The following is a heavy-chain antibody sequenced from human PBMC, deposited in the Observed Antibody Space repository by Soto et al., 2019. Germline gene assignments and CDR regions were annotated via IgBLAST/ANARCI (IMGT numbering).Heavy chain of an antibody. J-gene: IGHJ6*02. Sequence: ASVKVSCKASGYSFTGYCMHWVRQAPGQGLEWMGWINPNSGGTNYAQRFQGRVTMTRDTSMSTAYMELSSLRSDDTAVYYCARGGFPSYYYGMDVWGQGTTVTVSS. CDR1: GYSFTGYC. V-gene: IGHV1-2*02. CDR3: ARGGFPSYYYGMDV. CDR2: INPNSGGT.